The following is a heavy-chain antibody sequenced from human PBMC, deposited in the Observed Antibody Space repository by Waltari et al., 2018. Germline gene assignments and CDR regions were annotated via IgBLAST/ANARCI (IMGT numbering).Heavy chain of an antibody. CDR2: FYKSGTT. D-gene: IGHD5-12*01. Sequence: QLQLQESGPGLVKPSETLSLTCTVSRSSIRTNNYYWGWVRQPPGKGLEWIGSFYKSGTTYYNPSLKSRVTISVDTSNNQFSLKLNSVTAADTAVYYCVRGYPDIVATISDYWGQGTLVTVSS. V-gene: IGHV4-39*07. CDR3: VRGYPDIVATISDY. CDR1: RSSIRTNNYY. J-gene: IGHJ4*02.